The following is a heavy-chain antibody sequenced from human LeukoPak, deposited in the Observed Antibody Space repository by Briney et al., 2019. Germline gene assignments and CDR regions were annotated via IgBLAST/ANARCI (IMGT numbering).Heavy chain of an antibody. Sequence: GGSLRLSCAASGFTFSSYEMNWVRQAPGKGLEWVSYISSSGSTIYYADSVKGRFTISRDSAKNSLYLQMNSLRAEDTAVYYCARDILADDSGSYSDYWGQGTLVTVSS. D-gene: IGHD3-10*01. J-gene: IGHJ4*02. CDR3: ARDILADDSGSYSDY. V-gene: IGHV3-48*03. CDR2: ISSSGSTI. CDR1: GFTFSSYE.